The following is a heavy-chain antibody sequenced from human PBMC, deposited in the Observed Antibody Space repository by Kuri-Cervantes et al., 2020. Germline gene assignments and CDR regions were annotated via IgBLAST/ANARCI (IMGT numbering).Heavy chain of an antibody. CDR1: GFTVSSNY. J-gene: IGHJ4*02. CDR3: AKDSGHYYDNSGYHY. D-gene: IGHD3-22*01. V-gene: IGHV3-53*01. CDR2: IYSGGST. Sequence: GESLKISCAASGFTVSSNYMSWVRQAPGKGLEWVSVIYSGGSTYYADSVKGRFTISRDNSKNTLFLQMNTLRAEDTAVYYCAKDSGHYYDNSGYHYWGQGTLVTVSS.